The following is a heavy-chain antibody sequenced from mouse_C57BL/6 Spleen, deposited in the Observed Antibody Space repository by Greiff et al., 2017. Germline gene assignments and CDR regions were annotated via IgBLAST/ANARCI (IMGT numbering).Heavy chain of an antibody. J-gene: IGHJ4*01. CDR3: ARDKGAMDY. Sequence: EVQLVESEGGLVQPGSSMKLSCTASGFTFSDYYMAWVRQVPEKGLEWVANINSDGSSTYYLDSLKSRFIISRDNAKNILYLQMSSLKSEDTATYYCARDKGAMDYWGQGTSVTVSS. CDR2: INSDGSST. CDR1: GFTFSDYY. V-gene: IGHV5-16*01.